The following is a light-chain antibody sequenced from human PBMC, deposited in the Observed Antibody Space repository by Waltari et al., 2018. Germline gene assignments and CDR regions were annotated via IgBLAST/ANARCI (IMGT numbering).Light chain of an antibody. CDR2: DAS. V-gene: IGKV1-13*02. CDR1: QDIASA. Sequence: AIQLTQSPSSLSASVGHRITITCRASQDIASALAWYVQKPGKAPQLLIYDASTLESGVPSRFSGSGSGTDFTLSISSLQPDDFATYYCQQYKSYKTFGQGTRVEIK. J-gene: IGKJ1*01. CDR3: QQYKSYKT.